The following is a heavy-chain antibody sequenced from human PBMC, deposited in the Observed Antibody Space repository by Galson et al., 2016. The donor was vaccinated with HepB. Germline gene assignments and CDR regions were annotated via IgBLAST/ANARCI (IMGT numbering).Heavy chain of an antibody. D-gene: IGHD2-15*01. CDR1: GFAFEADS. V-gene: IGHV3-21*01. CDR2: ITGSSSHS. CDR3: ARGVGVEVAVTEDEYFPH. Sequence: SLRLSCAASGFAFEADSMNWVRQAPGKGLEWISSITGSSSHSYFADSVKGRFAISRDKGKKSLFLQMNGLRPEDTAVYYCARGVGVEVAVTEDEYFPHWGQGILVIVSS. J-gene: IGHJ1*01.